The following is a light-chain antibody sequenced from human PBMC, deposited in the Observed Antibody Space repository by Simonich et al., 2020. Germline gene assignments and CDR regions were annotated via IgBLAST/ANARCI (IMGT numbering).Light chain of an antibody. CDR2: EDN. CDR3: QSYDSSNWV. Sequence: LTQPHSVSESPGKTVTISCTRSSGSIASNYVQWYQQRPVSAPTTVIYEDNQRPAGVPDRFSGSIDSSSNSASLTISGLKTEDEADYYCQSYDSSNWVFGGGTKLTVL. CDR1: SGSIASNY. V-gene: IGLV6-57*03. J-gene: IGLJ3*02.